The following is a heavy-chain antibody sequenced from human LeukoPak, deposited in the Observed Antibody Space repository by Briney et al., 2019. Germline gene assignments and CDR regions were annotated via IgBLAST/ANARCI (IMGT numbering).Heavy chain of an antibody. CDR2: VYSGGKT. Sequence: PGGSLRLSCAAAGFTVTSNYMSWVRQAPGKGLEWVSVVYSGGKTYYADSVKGRFTISGDKSMNTVSLQMNSLTAEDTAVYYCVKDRWVDYWGQGVLVTVSS. CDR1: GFTVTSNY. CDR3: VKDRWVDY. D-gene: IGHD5-24*01. J-gene: IGHJ4*02. V-gene: IGHV3-66*01.